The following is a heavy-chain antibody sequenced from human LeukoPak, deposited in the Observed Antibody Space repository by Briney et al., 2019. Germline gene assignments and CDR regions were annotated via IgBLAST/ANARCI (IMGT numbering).Heavy chain of an antibody. J-gene: IGHJ2*01. V-gene: IGHV4-39*02. D-gene: IGHD3-10*01. CDR1: SGSISSSSYY. CDR2: IYYSGST. Sequence: PSETLSLTCTVSSGSISSSSYYWGWVRQPPGKGLEWIGNIYYSGSTYYSPSLKSRVAISVDTSQNQFSLKLNSVTAADTAVYYCAKDGGPTFYGSGSYRRYFDLWGRGTLVTVSS. CDR3: AKDGGPTFYGSGSYRRYFDL.